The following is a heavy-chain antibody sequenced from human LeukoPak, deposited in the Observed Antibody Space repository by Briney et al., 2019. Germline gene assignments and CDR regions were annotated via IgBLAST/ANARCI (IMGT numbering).Heavy chain of an antibody. CDR1: GFTLSSYS. Sequence: GGSLRPSCAASGFTLSSYSMNWVRQAPGKGLEWVSYISTSSATIYYADSVKGRFTISRDNAKNSLYLQMNSLRDEDTAVYYCAREARIVGATTPDYWGQGTLVTVSS. J-gene: IGHJ4*02. CDR3: AREARIVGATTPDY. D-gene: IGHD1-26*01. V-gene: IGHV3-48*02. CDR2: ISTSSATI.